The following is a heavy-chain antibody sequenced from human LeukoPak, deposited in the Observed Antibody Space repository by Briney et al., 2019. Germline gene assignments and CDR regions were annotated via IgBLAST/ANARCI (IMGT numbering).Heavy chain of an antibody. Sequence: GESLKISCKGSGYSFTSYWIGWVRQMPGKGLEWMGIIYPGDSDTRYSPSFQGQVTISADKSIGTAYLQWSSLKASDTAMYYCARENPYCSSTSCYTKSGFDYWGQGTLVTVSS. J-gene: IGHJ4*02. CDR2: IYPGDSDT. CDR1: GYSFTSYW. CDR3: ARENPYCSSTSCYTKSGFDY. V-gene: IGHV5-51*01. D-gene: IGHD2-2*02.